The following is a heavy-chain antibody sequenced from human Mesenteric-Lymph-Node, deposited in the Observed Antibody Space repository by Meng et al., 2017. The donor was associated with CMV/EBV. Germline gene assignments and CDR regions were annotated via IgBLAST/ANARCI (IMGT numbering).Heavy chain of an antibody. Sequence: GGSLRLSCAASGFTFSSYSMNWVRQAPGKGLEWVSSISSSSSYIYYADSVKGRFTISRDNAKNSLYLQMSSLRAEDTAVYYCARDPNGDYYFDSWGQGTLVTVSS. CDR3: ARDPNGDYYFDS. CDR2: ISSSSSYI. CDR1: GFTFSSYS. J-gene: IGHJ4*02. D-gene: IGHD5-12*01. V-gene: IGHV3-21*04.